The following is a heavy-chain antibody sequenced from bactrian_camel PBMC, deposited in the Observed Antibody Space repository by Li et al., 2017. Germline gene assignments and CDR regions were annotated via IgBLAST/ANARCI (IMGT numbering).Heavy chain of an antibody. CDR2: HDRSVST. D-gene: IGHD1*01. CDR1: GYAYSPYR. J-gene: IGHJ4*01. Sequence: HVQLVESGGGSVQAGGSLRLSCGVSGYAYSPYRMGWFRQAPGKERERVATHDRSVSTTYADSVKGRFTISRDSAKNTLYLQLNSLKTEDTAVYYCVRGWTSPDQITGQGTQVTVS. V-gene: IGHV3S55*01.